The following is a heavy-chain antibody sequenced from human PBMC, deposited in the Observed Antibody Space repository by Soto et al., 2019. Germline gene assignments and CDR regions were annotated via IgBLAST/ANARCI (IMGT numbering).Heavy chain of an antibody. CDR2: IYYSGST. J-gene: IGHJ6*02. Sequence: SETLSLTCTVSGGSISSGGYYWSWIRQHPGKGLEWIGYIYYSGSTYYNPSLKSRVTISVDTSKNQFSLKLSSVTAADTAVYYCARDAMVRGAISSYQTPSSYYYYGMDVWGQGTTVTVSS. CDR1: GGSISSGGYY. V-gene: IGHV4-31*03. CDR3: ARDAMVRGAISSYQTPSSYYYYGMDV. D-gene: IGHD3-10*01.